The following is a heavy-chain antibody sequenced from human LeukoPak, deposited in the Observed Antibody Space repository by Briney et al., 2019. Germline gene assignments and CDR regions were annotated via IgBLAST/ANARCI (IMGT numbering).Heavy chain of an antibody. D-gene: IGHD3-9*01. CDR3: ARPPRGDILTGYYVH. CDR1: GYSISSSSYT. V-gene: IGHV4-39*01. J-gene: IGHJ4*02. Sequence: SETLSLTCTVSGYSISSSSYTWGWIRQPPEKGLEWIGSIHYSGNTYYNPSLKSRVTIALDTSKNQFSLKRRSVTAADTAVYYCARPPRGDILTGYYVHWGQGTLVTVSS. CDR2: IHYSGNT.